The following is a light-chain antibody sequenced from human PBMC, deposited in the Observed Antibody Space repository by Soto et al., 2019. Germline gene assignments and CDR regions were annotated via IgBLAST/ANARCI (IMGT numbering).Light chain of an antibody. Sequence: DAVPTQSPLSLPVTVGQPAAITCRSSQSLVRSEGKDYLIWCQQSTGQAPRRLIYQVSRRDAGVPERFSGSGSGTDFTLRISRVESEDVGVYYWLQSKHRPWTFGQGTKVEI. CDR2: QVS. J-gene: IGKJ1*01. CDR3: LQSKHRPWT. V-gene: IGKV2-30*01. CDR1: QSLVRSEGKDY.